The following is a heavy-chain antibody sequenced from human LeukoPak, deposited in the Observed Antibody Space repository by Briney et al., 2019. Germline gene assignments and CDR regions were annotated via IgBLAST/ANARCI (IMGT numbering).Heavy chain of an antibody. J-gene: IGHJ4*02. V-gene: IGHV3-7*03. Sequence: GGSLRLSCAASGFTFSSYWMSWVRQAPGKGLEWVANIKQDGSEKYYVDSVKGRFTISRDNAKNSLYLQMNSLRAEDTVVYYCAREGDDFWSGLDYWGQGTLVTVSS. CDR1: GFTFSSYW. CDR3: AREGDDFWSGLDY. CDR2: IKQDGSEK. D-gene: IGHD3-3*01.